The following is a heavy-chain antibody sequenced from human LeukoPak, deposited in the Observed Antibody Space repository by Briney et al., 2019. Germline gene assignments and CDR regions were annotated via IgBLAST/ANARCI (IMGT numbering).Heavy chain of an antibody. CDR1: GSSISSGSYY. CDR2: IYTSGST. CDR3: ARRYDFWSGPYMDV. Sequence: PSETLSLTCAVSGSSISSGSYYWSWIRQPAGKGLEWIGRIYTSGSTNYNPSLKSRVTISVDTSKNQFSLKLSSVTAADTAVYYCARRYDFWSGPYMDVWGKGTTVTVSS. D-gene: IGHD3-3*01. V-gene: IGHV4-61*02. J-gene: IGHJ6*03.